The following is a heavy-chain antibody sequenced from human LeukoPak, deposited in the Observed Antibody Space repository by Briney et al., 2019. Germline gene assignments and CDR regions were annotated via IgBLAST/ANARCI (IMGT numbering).Heavy chain of an antibody. V-gene: IGHV4-59*01. Sequence: SETLSLTCTVSGGSILSYYCSSIRQPPGKGLGWIRYFYYSGSTNYNPSLKSRVTISVDTSKSQFSLKLSSVSAADTAVYYRARDLNGSGTYFDYWGQGTLVTVSS. CDR1: GGSILSYY. J-gene: IGHJ4*02. CDR3: ARDLNGSGTYFDY. D-gene: IGHD3-10*01. CDR2: FYYSGST.